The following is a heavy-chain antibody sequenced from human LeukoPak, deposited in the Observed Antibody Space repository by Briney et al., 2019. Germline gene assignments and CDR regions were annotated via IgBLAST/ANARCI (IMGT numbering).Heavy chain of an antibody. CDR3: ARVNGYSGYEPYYFDY. CDR1: GGSISSGGYY. Sequence: SETLSLTCTVSGGSISSGGYYWSWIRQHPGKGLEWIGYIYYSGSTYYNPSLKSRVTISVDTSKNQFSLKLSSVTAAVTAVYYCARVNGYSGYEPYYFDYWGQGTLVTVSS. D-gene: IGHD5-12*01. V-gene: IGHV4-31*03. CDR2: IYYSGST. J-gene: IGHJ4*02.